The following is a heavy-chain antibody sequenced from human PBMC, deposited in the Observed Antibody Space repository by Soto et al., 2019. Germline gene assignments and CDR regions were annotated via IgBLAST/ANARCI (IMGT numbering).Heavy chain of an antibody. CDR2: TYYRSRWYS. CDR3: ARSYEYSDYHYYLLSV. V-gene: IGHV6-1*01. Sequence: SQTHALTCVIAGDSVCSSSVAWNWVRQSPSRGLEWLGRTYYRSRWYSDFAVSVRGRIVINTDTSKNQFSLQLNSVTPEDTAVNFCARSYEYSDYHYYLLSVRAQGSSVPVSS. CDR1: GDSVCSSSVA. J-gene: IGHJ6*02. D-gene: IGHD2-21*01.